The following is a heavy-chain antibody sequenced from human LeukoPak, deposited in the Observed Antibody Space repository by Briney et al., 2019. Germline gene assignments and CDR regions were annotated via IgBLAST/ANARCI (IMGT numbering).Heavy chain of an antibody. CDR2: INSDGSST. J-gene: IGHJ4*02. D-gene: IGHD5-18*01. CDR1: GLTFTSNR. V-gene: IGHV3-74*01. Sequence: GGSLRLSCAAPGLTFTSNRMHWGPPSPGKGLVWVSRINSDGSSTSYAHSVKGRFTISRDNPSNTLYLQMNSRRAEDTPLYNFAREGRRQLCFMDFDYWGQGTLVTVSS. CDR3: AREGRRQLCFMDFDY.